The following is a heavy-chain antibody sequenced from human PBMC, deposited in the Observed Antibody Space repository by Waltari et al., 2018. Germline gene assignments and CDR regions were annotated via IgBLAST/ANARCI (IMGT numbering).Heavy chain of an antibody. V-gene: IGHV4-34*01. Sequence: QVQLQQWGAGLLKPSETLSLTCAVYGGSFSGYYCSWIRQPPGKGLEWIGEINHSVSTNYNPSIKSRVTISVDTSKNQFSLKLSSVTAADTAVYYCARGRRVVPAAGGWWQPLGYWGQGTLVTVSS. D-gene: IGHD2-2*01. CDR3: ARGRRVVPAAGGWWQPLGY. CDR1: GGSFSGYY. J-gene: IGHJ4*02. CDR2: INHSVST.